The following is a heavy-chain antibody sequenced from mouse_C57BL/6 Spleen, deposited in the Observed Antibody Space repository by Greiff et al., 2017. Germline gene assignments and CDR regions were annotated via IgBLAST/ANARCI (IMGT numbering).Heavy chain of an antibody. CDR2: ISSGGSYT. Sequence: EVKLVESGGDLVKPGGSLKLSCAASGFTFSSYGMSWVRQTPDKRLEWVATISSGGSYTYYPDSVKGRFTISRDNAKNTLYLQMSSLKSEDTAMYYCARSYGNYVHWYFDVWGTGTTVTVSS. J-gene: IGHJ1*03. V-gene: IGHV5-6*01. CDR3: ARSYGNYVHWYFDV. CDR1: GFTFSSYG. D-gene: IGHD2-1*01.